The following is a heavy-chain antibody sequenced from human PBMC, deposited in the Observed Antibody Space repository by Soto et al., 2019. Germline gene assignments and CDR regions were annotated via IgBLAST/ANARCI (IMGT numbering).Heavy chain of an antibody. CDR3: AAASYYDFWSGRDAFDI. CDR1: GFTLTISA. J-gene: IGHJ3*02. V-gene: IGHV1-58*02. Sequence: SVKVSCKASGFTLTISAMQWGLQARGQRLEWIEWIVVGSGNTNYAQKFQERVTITRDMSTSTAYMELSSLRSEDTAVYYCAAASYYDFWSGRDAFDIWGQGTMVTVSS. CDR2: IVVGSGNT. D-gene: IGHD3-3*01.